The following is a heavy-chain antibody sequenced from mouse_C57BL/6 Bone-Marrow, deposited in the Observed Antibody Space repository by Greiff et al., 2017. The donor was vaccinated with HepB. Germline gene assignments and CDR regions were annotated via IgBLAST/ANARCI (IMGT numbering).Heavy chain of an antibody. D-gene: IGHD1-1*01. V-gene: IGHV6-3*01. J-gene: IGHJ2*01. Sequence: EVQGVESGGGLVQPGGSMKLSCVASGFTFSNYWMNWVRQSPEKGLEWVAQIRLKSDNYATHYAESVKGRFTISRDDSKSSVYLQMNNLRAEDTGIYYCTSSWVDYWGQGTTLTVSS. CDR3: TSSWVDY. CDR1: GFTFSNYW. CDR2: IRLKSDNYAT.